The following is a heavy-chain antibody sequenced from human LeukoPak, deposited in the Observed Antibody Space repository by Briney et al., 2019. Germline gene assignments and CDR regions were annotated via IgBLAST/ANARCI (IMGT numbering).Heavy chain of an antibody. D-gene: IGHD4-17*01. CDR2: ISAYNGNT. CDR3: ARDRDYGDYNTQDLFVY. Sequence: ASVKVSCKASGYTFTNYGISWVRQAPGQGLEWMGWISAYNGNTNYAQKFQGRVTMATDTSTSTAYMELRSLRSDDTAVYYCARDRDYGDYNTQDLFVYWGQGTLVTVSS. CDR1: GYTFTNYG. V-gene: IGHV1-18*01. J-gene: IGHJ4*02.